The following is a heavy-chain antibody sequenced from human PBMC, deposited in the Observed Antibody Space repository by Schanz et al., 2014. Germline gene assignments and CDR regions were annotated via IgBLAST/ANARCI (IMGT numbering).Heavy chain of an antibody. CDR1: GFTFSSYA. V-gene: IGHV3-23*04. CDR2: ISASGGDT. CDR3: ARKMKLGVYGGKGHDSLDI. D-gene: IGHD4-17*01. J-gene: IGHJ3*02. Sequence: EVQLVESGGGLVQPGGSLRLSCTASGFTFSSYAMSWVRQAPGKGLEWLSVISASGGDTYYADSVKGRFTISRDNSKNTLYLQMNTLRAEDTAVYYCARKMKLGVYGGKGHDSLDIWGQGTMVTVSS.